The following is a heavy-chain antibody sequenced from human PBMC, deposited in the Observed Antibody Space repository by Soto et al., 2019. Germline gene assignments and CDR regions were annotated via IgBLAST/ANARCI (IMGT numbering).Heavy chain of an antibody. V-gene: IGHV4-59*01. CDR2: IYYSGST. Sequence: SETLSLTCTVSGGSISNYYWNSVRQPPRKGLEWIGYIYYSGSTNYTPSLKSRVTISVDTSKNQFSLKLSSVTAADTAVYYCARGPNYDFWTYWGQGTLVTVSS. CDR3: ARGPNYDFWTY. CDR1: GGSISNYY. J-gene: IGHJ4*02. D-gene: IGHD3-3*01.